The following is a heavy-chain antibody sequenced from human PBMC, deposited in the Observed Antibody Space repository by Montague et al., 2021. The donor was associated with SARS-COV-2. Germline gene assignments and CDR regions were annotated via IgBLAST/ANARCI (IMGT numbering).Heavy chain of an antibody. CDR1: GGSITGFS. CDR3: ARTPTRPLSLDS. J-gene: IGHJ4*02. V-gene: IGHV4-4*07. CDR2: VTTSGTT. Sequence: SETLSLTCAVSGGSITGFSWSWVRQPAGKGLEWIGRVTTSGTTNYSPSLRSRVTMSVDTSKSQSSLNLNSVTAADTAIYYCARTPTRPLSLDSWGQGTLVTVSS. D-gene: IGHD6-6*01.